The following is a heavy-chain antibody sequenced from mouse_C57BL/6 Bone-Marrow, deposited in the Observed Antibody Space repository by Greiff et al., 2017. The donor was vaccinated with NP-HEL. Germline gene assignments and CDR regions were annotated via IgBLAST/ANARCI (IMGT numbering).Heavy chain of an antibody. J-gene: IGHJ4*01. CDR2: IYPGNSDP. V-gene: IGHV1-5*01. CDR3: TRSEITTVVATDAMDY. D-gene: IGHD1-1*01. CDR1: GYTFTSYW. Sequence: VQLQQSGTVLARPGASVKMSCKTSGYTFTSYWIHWVKQRPGQGLEWIGAIYPGNSDPSYNQKFKGKAKLTAVTSASPAYMELSSLTNEDSAVYYCTRSEITTVVATDAMDYWGQGTSVTVSS.